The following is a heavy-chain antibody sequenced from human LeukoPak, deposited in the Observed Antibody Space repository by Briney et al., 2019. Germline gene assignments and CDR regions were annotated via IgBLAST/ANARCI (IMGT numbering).Heavy chain of an antibody. Sequence: SETLSLTCAVYGGSFSGYYWSWLRQPPGKGLEWIGEINHSGSTNYNPSLKSRVTISVDTSKNQFSLKLSSVTAADTAVYYCASEYYDILTGYYAAFDYWGQGTLVTVSS. V-gene: IGHV4-34*01. CDR1: GGSFSGYY. CDR2: INHSGST. J-gene: IGHJ4*02. D-gene: IGHD3-9*01. CDR3: ASEYYDILTGYYAAFDY.